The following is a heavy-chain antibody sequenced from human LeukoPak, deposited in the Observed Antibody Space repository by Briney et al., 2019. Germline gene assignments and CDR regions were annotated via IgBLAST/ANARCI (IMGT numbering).Heavy chain of an antibody. D-gene: IGHD3-10*01. CDR3: AHSRSLRAVREEGSWFDY. Sequence: SGPTLVNPTQTLTLTCTFSGFSLSTSGVGVGWIRQPPGKALEWLALIYWNDDKRYSPSLKSRLTITKDTSKNQVVLTMTNMDPVDTAAYYCAHSRSLRAVREEGSWFDYWGQGTLVTVSS. V-gene: IGHV2-5*01. CDR2: IYWNDDK. J-gene: IGHJ4*02. CDR1: GFSLSTSGVG.